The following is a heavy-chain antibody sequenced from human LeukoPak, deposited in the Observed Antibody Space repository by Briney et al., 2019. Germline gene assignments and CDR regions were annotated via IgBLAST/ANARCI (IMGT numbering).Heavy chain of an antibody. Sequence: GGSLRLSCAASGFTLSSYWMHWVRQAPGKGLVWVSRINSDGSNTNYADSVKGRFTISRDNAKNMLYLQMNSLRAEDTAVYYCARGKFYFDYWGQGTLVTVSS. CDR2: INSDGSNT. J-gene: IGHJ4*02. CDR1: GFTLSSYW. V-gene: IGHV3-74*01. CDR3: ARGKFYFDY. D-gene: IGHD4-23*01.